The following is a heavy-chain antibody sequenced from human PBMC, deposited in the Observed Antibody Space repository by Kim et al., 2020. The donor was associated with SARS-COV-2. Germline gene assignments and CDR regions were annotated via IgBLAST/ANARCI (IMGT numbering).Heavy chain of an antibody. Sequence: LKGRINISVDTSKNQFSLKLSSGTAADTAVYYCARGATIFGVVIRPLDYWGQGTLVTVSS. CDR3: ARGATIFGVVIRPLDY. J-gene: IGHJ4*02. V-gene: IGHV4-31*02. D-gene: IGHD3-3*01.